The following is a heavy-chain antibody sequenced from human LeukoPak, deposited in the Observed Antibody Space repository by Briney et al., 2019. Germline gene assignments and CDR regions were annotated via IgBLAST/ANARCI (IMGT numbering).Heavy chain of an antibody. CDR2: IYHSAST. V-gene: IGHV4-38-2*01. D-gene: IGHD1-1*01. J-gene: IGHJ4*02. Sequence: PSETLSLTCAVSGYSISSGYYWGWIRQPPGKGPEWIGNIYHSASTYYNPSLKSRVTISVDTSKNQFSLKLSSVTAADTAVYYCAGRAQPFDNWGQGTLVTVSS. CDR3: AGRAQPFDN. CDR1: GYSISSGYY.